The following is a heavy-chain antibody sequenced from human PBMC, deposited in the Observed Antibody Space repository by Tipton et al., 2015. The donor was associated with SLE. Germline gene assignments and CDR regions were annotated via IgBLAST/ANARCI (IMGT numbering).Heavy chain of an antibody. J-gene: IGHJ4*02. V-gene: IGHV4-59*11. Sequence: TLSLTCTVSGGSISSHYWSWIRQPPGKGLEWIGYIYYRGSTNYNPSLKSRVTISVDTSKNQFSLQLNSVTPEDTAVYYCARVAAGTGYFDYWGQGTLVTVSS. D-gene: IGHD6-13*01. CDR3: ARVAAGTGYFDY. CDR1: GGSISSHY. CDR2: IYYRGST.